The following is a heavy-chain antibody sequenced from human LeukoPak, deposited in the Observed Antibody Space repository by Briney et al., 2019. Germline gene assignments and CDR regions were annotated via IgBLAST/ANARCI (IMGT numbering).Heavy chain of an antibody. D-gene: IGHD6-19*01. CDR1: GFTFSSYT. CDR2: ISSTSSYI. Sequence: PGGSLRLSCAASGFTFSSYTMNWVRQAPGKGLEWVSSISSTSSYIYYADSVKGRFTISRDNAKNSLYLQMNSLSAEDTAVYYCARGGRSDWYVVDYWGRGTLVTVSS. V-gene: IGHV3-21*06. CDR3: ARGGRSDWYVVDY. J-gene: IGHJ4*02.